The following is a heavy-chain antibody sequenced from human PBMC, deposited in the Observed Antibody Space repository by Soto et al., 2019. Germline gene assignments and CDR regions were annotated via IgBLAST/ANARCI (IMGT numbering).Heavy chain of an antibody. Sequence: PSETLSLTCTVSGDSISSGGYYWSWIRQHPGKGLEWIGYIYYSGSTYYNPSLKSRVTISVDTSKNQFSLKLSSVTAADTAVYYCARGRGDYLNWFDPWGQGTLVTVSS. V-gene: IGHV4-31*03. D-gene: IGHD4-17*01. CDR2: IYYSGST. J-gene: IGHJ5*02. CDR1: GDSISSGGYY. CDR3: ARGRGDYLNWFDP.